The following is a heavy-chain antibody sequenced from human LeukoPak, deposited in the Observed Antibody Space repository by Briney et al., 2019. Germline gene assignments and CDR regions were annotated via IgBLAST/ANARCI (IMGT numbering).Heavy chain of an antibody. CDR1: GGSFSDYY. CDR2: IDQSGST. V-gene: IGHV4-34*01. D-gene: IGHD3-10*01. CDR3: AINVGSVSYYKFLY. Sequence: SETLSLTCAASGGSFSDYYWSLVRQPPGKGPEWIGEIDQSGSTYYNPSLKSRVSITIDTSKSQFSLRLNSMTAADTAVHYRAINVGSVSYYKFLYCGQGTLVTVSS. J-gene: IGHJ4*02.